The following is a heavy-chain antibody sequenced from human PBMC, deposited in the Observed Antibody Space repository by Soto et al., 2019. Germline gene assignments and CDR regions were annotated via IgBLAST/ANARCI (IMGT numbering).Heavy chain of an antibody. CDR2: ISDSGRD. CDR3: ERVFSDSRGFFAP. D-gene: IGHD3-22*01. V-gene: IGHV4-34*01. CDR1: GGSLSGHF. Sequence: SETLSLTCAVYGGSLSGHFWSWIRQPPGKGLEWIGEISDSGRDNYNPSLRSRVTISIDKSKNQFSLNLRSVTAADTAVYYWERVFSDSRGFFAPWGKGPPAPVSS. J-gene: IGHJ5*02.